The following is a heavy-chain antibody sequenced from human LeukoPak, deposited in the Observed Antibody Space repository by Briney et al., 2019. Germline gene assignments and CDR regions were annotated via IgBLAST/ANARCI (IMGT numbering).Heavy chain of an antibody. CDR1: GFTFDDYA. Sequence: GRSLRLSCAASGFTFDDYAMHWVRQAPGKGLEWVSGISWNSGSIGYADSVKGRFTISRDNAKNSLYLQMNSLRAEDTALYYCAKDYYYGSGSYYFGGDAFDIWGQGTMVTVSS. CDR3: AKDYYYGSGSYYFGGDAFDI. D-gene: IGHD3-10*01. J-gene: IGHJ3*02. V-gene: IGHV3-9*01. CDR2: ISWNSGSI.